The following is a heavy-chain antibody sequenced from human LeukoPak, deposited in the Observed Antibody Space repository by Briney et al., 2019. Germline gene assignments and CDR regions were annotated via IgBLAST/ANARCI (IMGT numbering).Heavy chain of an antibody. Sequence: ASVKVSSKASGYTFTSYGISWVRQAPGQGLEWMGWISAYNGNTNYAQKLQGRVTMTTDTSTSTAYMELRSLRSDDTAVYYCRIYSGYASSFDNWGQGTLVTVSS. J-gene: IGHJ4*02. D-gene: IGHD5-12*01. CDR2: ISAYNGNT. V-gene: IGHV1-18*01. CDR3: RIYSGYASSFDN. CDR1: GYTFTSYG.